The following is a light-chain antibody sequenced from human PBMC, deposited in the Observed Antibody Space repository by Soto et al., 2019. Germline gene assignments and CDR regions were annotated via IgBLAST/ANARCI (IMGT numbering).Light chain of an antibody. CDR1: SSDVCGHNY. Sequence: QSALTQPASVSGSPGQSITISCTGTSSDVCGHNYVSWYQLHPGKAPKLMIYEVSNRPSGVSNRFSGSKSGNTASLTISGLLAEDEADYYCTSYTSTSTYVFGSGTKVTVL. CDR2: EVS. J-gene: IGLJ1*01. CDR3: TSYTSTSTYV. V-gene: IGLV2-14*01.